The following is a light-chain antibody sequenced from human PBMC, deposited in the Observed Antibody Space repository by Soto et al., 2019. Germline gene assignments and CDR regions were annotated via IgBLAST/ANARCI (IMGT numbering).Light chain of an antibody. Sequence: DIQMTQSKSSLSASVGDRVTITCRASQSISSYLNWYQQKPGKAPNLLIYAATTLQSGVPSRFSGSGSGTDFTLTISSLQPEDFATYYCQQSYSNPRTFGQGTKV. CDR2: AAT. CDR1: QSISSY. V-gene: IGKV1-39*01. CDR3: QQSYSNPRT. J-gene: IGKJ1*01.